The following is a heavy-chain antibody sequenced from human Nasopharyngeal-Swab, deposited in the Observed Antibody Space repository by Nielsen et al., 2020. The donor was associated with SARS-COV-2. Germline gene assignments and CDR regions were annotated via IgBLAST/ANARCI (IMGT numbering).Heavy chain of an antibody. CDR2: INHSGST. CDR1: GGSFSGYY. CDR3: ASRKYYYDSSGYFNYYYYYGMDV. Sequence: GSLRLSCAVYGGSFSGYYWSWIRQPPGKGLEWIGEINHSGSTNYNPSLKSRVTILVDTSKNQFSLKLSSVTAADTAVYYCASRKYYYDSSGYFNYYYYYGMDVWGQGTTVTVSS. V-gene: IGHV4-34*01. D-gene: IGHD3-22*01. J-gene: IGHJ6*02.